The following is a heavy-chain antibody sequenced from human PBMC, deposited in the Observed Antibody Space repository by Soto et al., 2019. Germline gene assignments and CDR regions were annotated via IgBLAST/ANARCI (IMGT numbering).Heavy chain of an antibody. CDR2: IYYSGST. V-gene: IGHV4-59*01. J-gene: IGHJ6*02. CDR3: ARGKYCTNGVCYQGDYYYYGMDV. CDR1: GGSISSYY. Sequence: PSETLSLTCTVSGGSISSYYWSWIRQPPGKGLEWIGYIYYSGSTNYNPSLKRRVTISVDTSKNQFSLKLSSVTAADTAVYYCARGKYCTNGVCYQGDYYYYGMDVWGQGTTVTVSS. D-gene: IGHD2-8*01.